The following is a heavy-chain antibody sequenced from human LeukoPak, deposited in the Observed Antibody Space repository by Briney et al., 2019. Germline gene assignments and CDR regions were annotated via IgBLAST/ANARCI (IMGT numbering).Heavy chain of an antibody. CDR3: ARDTLRRDGYNYDS. D-gene: IGHD5-24*01. J-gene: IGHJ5*01. V-gene: IGHV4-34*01. Sequence: SSETLSLTCAVYGGSFSGYYWSWIRQPPGKGLEWIGEINHSGSTNYNPSLKSRITISVDTSKNQFSLDLSSVTAADTAVYYCARDTLRRDGYNYDSWGQGTLVTVSS. CDR1: GGSFSGYY. CDR2: INHSGST.